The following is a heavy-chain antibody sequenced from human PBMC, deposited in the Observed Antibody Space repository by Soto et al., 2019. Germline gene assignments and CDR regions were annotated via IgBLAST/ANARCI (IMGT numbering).Heavy chain of an antibody. CDR1: GGSISSYY. CDR2: IYYSGST. CDR3: ARERYTLYAGNWLDP. V-gene: IGHV4-59*01. Sequence: QVQLQESGPGLVKPSETLSLTCTVSGGSISSYYWSWIRQPPGKGLEWIGYIYYSGSTNYNPSPKRPVTISVDTSKNQVALKLSSVTAADTAVYYCARERYTLYAGNWLDPWGQGTLVTVSS. J-gene: IGHJ5*02. D-gene: IGHD2-8*01.